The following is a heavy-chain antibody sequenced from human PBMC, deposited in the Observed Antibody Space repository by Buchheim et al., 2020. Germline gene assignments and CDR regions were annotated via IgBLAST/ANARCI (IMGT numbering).Heavy chain of an antibody. V-gene: IGHV3-30*18. D-gene: IGHD6-19*01. CDR2: ITYDGSNK. J-gene: IGHJ5*02. CDR3: AKYMWEAVAASYWFDP. Sequence: QVQLVESGGGVVQPGRSLRLSCAASGFTFSSYGMHWVRQAPGKGLEWVAVITYDGSNKYYADSVKGRFTISRDNSKNTLYLQMNSLRAEDTAVYYCAKYMWEAVAASYWFDPRGQGTL. CDR1: GFTFSSYG.